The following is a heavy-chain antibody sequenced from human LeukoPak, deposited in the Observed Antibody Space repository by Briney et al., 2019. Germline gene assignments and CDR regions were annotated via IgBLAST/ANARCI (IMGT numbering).Heavy chain of an antibody. CDR1: GFTFSSYG. D-gene: IGHD2-2*01. V-gene: IGHV3-30*02. J-gene: IGHJ4*02. Sequence: GGSLRLSCAASGFTFSSYGMHWVRQAPGKGLEWVAFIRYDGSNKYYADSVKGRFTFSRDNSKNTLYLQMNSLRAEDTALYYCARYHCSSISCYSEVSFDSWGQGTLVTVSS. CDR2: IRYDGSNK. CDR3: ARYHCSSISCYSEVSFDS.